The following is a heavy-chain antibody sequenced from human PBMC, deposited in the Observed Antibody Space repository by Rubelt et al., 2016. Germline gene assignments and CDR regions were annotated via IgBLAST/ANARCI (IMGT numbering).Heavy chain of an antibody. Sequence: QVQLQQWGAGLLKPSETLSLTCAVYGGSFSGYYWSWIRQSPGKGLEWIGEINDSGSTNYNPSLKSRVTISVDTSKNQFSLKLRSVTAADTAGDYCARGRDYGDFPPLGYWGQGTLVTVSS. V-gene: IGHV4-34*02. CDR3: ARGRDYGDFPPLGY. CDR2: INDSGST. J-gene: IGHJ4*02. D-gene: IGHD4-17*01. CDR1: GGSFSGYY.